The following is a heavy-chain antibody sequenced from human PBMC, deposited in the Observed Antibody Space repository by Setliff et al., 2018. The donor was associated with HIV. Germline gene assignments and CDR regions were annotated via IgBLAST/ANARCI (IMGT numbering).Heavy chain of an antibody. CDR1: GFTFGDYG. CDR2: IRSKAYGGTT. J-gene: IGHJ4*02. D-gene: IGHD3-22*01. Sequence: PGGSLRLSCTTSGFTFGDYGMSWVRQAPGKGLEWVGFIRSKAYGGTTEFAASVKGRFSISRDDSKSIADLQMSSLKTEDTAVYYCARAYNVYDYRFDSSGYDYWCQGTLVTVSS. CDR3: ARAYNVYDYRFDSSGYDY. V-gene: IGHV3-49*04.